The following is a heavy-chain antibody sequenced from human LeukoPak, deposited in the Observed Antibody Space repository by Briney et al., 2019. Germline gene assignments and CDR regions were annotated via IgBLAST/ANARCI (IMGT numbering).Heavy chain of an antibody. CDR2: IIPIFGTA. J-gene: IGHJ4*02. D-gene: IGHD6-19*01. Sequence: SVKVSCKASGGTFSSYAISWVRQAPGQGLEWMGGIIPIFGTANYAQKFQGRVTITADESTSTAYMELSSLRSEDTAVYYCARLRSGWYGGDYWGQGTLVTVSS. CDR3: ARLRSGWYGGDY. CDR1: GGTFSSYA. V-gene: IGHV1-69*13.